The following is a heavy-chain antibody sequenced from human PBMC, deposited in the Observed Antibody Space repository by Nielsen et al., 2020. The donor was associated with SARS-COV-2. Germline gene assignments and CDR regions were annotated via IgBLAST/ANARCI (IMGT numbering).Heavy chain of an antibody. CDR1: GGSISSGDYY. J-gene: IGHJ4*02. D-gene: IGHD5-12*01. CDR3: ARSSGGYHFDY. Sequence: SETLSLTCSVSGGSISSGDYYWSWVRQSPGKGLEWIGYISDSGTTFYNPSLGSRVTISVDTSKNQFSLKLTSVTATDSAVYFCARSSGGYHFDYWGQGTLVTVSS. CDR2: ISDSGTT. V-gene: IGHV4-30-4*01.